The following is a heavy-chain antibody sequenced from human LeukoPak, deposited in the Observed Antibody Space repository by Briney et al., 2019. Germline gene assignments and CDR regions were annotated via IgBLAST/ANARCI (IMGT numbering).Heavy chain of an antibody. V-gene: IGHV4-59*01. CDR1: GVSISSYS. Sequence: SETLSLTCTVSGVSISSYSWSWIRQPPGKGLEWIGHVYYSGSTNYNPSLKSRVTISVDTSKNQFSLKLSSVTAADTAVYYCARDDSSSWYSYWGQGTLVTVSS. D-gene: IGHD6-13*01. J-gene: IGHJ4*02. CDR3: ARDDSSSWYSY. CDR2: VYYSGST.